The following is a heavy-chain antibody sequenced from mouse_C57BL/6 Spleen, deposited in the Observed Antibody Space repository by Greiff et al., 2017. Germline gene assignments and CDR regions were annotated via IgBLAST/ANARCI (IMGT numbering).Heavy chain of an antibody. CDR2: ISYDGSN. CDR1: GYSITSGYY. Sequence: EVKLVESGPGLVKPSQSLSLTCSVTGYSITSGYYWNWIRQFPGNKLEWMGYISYDGSNNYNPSLKNRISITRDTSKNQFFLKLNSVTTEDTATYYCARERYYGSSLDDWGQGTTLTVSS. CDR3: ARERYYGSSLDD. D-gene: IGHD1-1*01. J-gene: IGHJ2*01. V-gene: IGHV3-6*01.